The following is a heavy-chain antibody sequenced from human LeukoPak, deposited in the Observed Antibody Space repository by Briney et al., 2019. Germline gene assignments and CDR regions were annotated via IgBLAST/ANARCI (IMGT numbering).Heavy chain of an antibody. D-gene: IGHD3-22*01. V-gene: IGHV3-23*01. CDR2: ISGSGGST. CDR1: GFTFSSYA. CDR3: AKDPYYYDSSGPFDY. J-gene: IGHJ4*02. Sequence: GGSLRLSCAASGFTFSSYAMSWVRQAPGKGLEWVSAISGSGGSTYYADSVKGRFTISRDNSKNTLYLQMNSLRAEDTALYYCAKDPYYYDSSGPFDYWGQGTLVTVSS.